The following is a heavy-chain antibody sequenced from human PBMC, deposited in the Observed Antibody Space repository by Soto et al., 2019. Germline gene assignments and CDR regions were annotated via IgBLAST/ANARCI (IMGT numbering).Heavy chain of an antibody. CDR1: GGSISSYY. CDR3: ERDHHKYWFDP. CDR2: IYYSGST. Sequence: KSSETLSLTCTVSGGSISSYYWSWIRQPPGKGLEWIGYIYYSGSTNYNPSLKSRVTISVDTSKNQFSLKLSSVTAADTAVYYCERDHHKYWFDPWGQGTLVTVSS. J-gene: IGHJ5*02. V-gene: IGHV4-59*01.